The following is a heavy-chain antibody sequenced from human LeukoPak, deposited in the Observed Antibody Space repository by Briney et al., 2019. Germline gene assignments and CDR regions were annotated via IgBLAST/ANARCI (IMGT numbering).Heavy chain of an antibody. Sequence: SETLSLTCAVYGGSFSGYYWSWIRQPPGKGLEWIGEINHSGSTNYNPSLKSRVTISVDTSKNQFSLKLSSVTAADTAVYYCASLTVVVPAATESNYYYYGMDVWGQGTTVTVSS. CDR1: GGSFSGYY. V-gene: IGHV4-34*01. D-gene: IGHD2-2*01. J-gene: IGHJ6*02. CDR3: ASLTVVVPAATESNYYYYGMDV. CDR2: INHSGST.